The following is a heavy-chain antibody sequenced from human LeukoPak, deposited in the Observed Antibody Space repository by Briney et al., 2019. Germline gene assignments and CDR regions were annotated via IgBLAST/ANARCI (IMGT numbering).Heavy chain of an antibody. CDR3: AKSGYSSSWYRNYYYYMDV. D-gene: IGHD6-13*01. CDR1: GFTFSSYA. Sequence: PGGSLRLSSAASGFTFSSYAMSWVRQAPGKGLEWVSAISGSGGSTYYADSVKGRFTISRDNSKNTLYLQMNSLRAEDTAVYYCAKSGYSSSWYRNYYYYMDVWGKGTTVTVSS. V-gene: IGHV3-23*01. J-gene: IGHJ6*03. CDR2: ISGSGGST.